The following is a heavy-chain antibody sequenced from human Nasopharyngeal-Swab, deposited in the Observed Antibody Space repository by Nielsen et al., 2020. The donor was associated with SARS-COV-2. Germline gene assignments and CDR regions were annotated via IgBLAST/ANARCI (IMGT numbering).Heavy chain of an antibody. Sequence: GESLKTSCAASGFTFSSYAMSWVRQAPGKGLEWVSFISGSGDTTYYADSVNDRFTISRDNSKNTLYLQMNSLRVEDTAVYYCAKAPYLLGLDVWGQGTTVTVSS. V-gene: IGHV3-23*01. CDR3: AKAPYLLGLDV. D-gene: IGHD2-21*01. CDR1: GFTFSSYA. J-gene: IGHJ6*02. CDR2: ISGSGDTT.